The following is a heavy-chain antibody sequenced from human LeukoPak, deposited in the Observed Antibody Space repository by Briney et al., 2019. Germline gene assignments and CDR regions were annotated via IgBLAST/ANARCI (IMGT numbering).Heavy chain of an antibody. D-gene: IGHD2-2*01. CDR3: ARGYQLLSNNWFDP. V-gene: IGHV3-21*01. J-gene: IGHJ5*02. Sequence: PGGSLRLSCAASGFTFSSYSMNWVRQAPGKGLEWVSSISSSSSYIYYADSVKGRFTISRDNAKDSLYLQMNSLRAEDTAVYYCARGYQLLSNNWFDPWGQGTLVTVSS. CDR1: GFTFSSYS. CDR2: ISSSSSYI.